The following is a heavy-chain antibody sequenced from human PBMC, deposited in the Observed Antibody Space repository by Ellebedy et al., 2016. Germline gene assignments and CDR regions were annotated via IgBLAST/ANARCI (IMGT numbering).Heavy chain of an antibody. D-gene: IGHD7-27*01. CDR3: ARDPPAILARTWG. J-gene: IGHJ4*02. CDR1: GLTVSNNY. V-gene: IGHV3-66*01. Sequence: GESLKISXAVSGLTVSNNYMRWVRQAPGKGLEWVSTIYSGGSTDYAASVKGRFTVSRDNSKNMLYLQMNSLRVDDTAVYYCARDPPAILARTWGWGQGTLVTVSS. CDR2: IYSGGST.